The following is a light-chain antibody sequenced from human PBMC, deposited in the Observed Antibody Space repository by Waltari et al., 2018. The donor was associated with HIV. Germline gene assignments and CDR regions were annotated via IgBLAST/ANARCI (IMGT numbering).Light chain of an antibody. CDR2: EDI. CDR1: TLPKKY. V-gene: IGLV3-10*01. CDR3: YSTESSGTHRV. Sequence: SYELTQPPSVSVSPGQTARITCPGDTLPKKYAHGYQQKSGQAPVLVIYEDIKRPSGIPERFSGSSSGTVAILTISGAQVEDEADYYCYSTESSGTHRVFGGGTKLTVL. J-gene: IGLJ3*02.